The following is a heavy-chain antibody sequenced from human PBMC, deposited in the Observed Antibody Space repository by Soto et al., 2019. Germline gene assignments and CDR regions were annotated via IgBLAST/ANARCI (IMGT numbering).Heavy chain of an antibody. CDR1: GFSFSADGVG. D-gene: IGHD3-16*01. CDR3: AHAFGGTSWPNDAFDV. V-gene: IGHV2-5*02. Sequence: HITLKESGPTLVKPTQTLTLTCIFSGFSFSADGVGVGWIRQPPGKPLEWLALIYWDDDTRYRPSLKSRLTITKDSSKNQVVLTMTNMDPLDTATYYCAHAFGGTSWPNDAFDVWGQGTVVTVSS. CDR2: IYWDDDT. J-gene: IGHJ3*01.